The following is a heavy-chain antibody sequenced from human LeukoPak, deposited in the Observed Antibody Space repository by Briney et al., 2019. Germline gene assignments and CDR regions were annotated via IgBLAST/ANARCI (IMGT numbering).Heavy chain of an antibody. D-gene: IGHD5-24*01. J-gene: IGHJ6*03. CDR2: IKQDGSEK. CDR1: GFTFSRNW. CDR3: ARGVEMATITYYYYYMDV. Sequence: GGSLRLSCAASGFTFSRNWMTWVRQAPGKGLEWVANIKQDGSEKYYVDSVKGRFTISRDNAKNTLYLQMNSLRAEDTAVYYCARGVEMATITYYYYYMDVWGKGTTVTISS. V-gene: IGHV3-7*01.